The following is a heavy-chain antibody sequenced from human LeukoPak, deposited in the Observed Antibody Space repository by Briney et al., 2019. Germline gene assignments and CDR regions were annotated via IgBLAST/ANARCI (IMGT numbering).Heavy chain of an antibody. Sequence: GESLKISCKGSEYSFATYWIGWVRQMPAQGLEWMGIIFPGDSDTRYSPSFQGQVTISADKSISTAYLQWSSLKASDTAIYYCASEYCSGGNCYFDYWGQGTLVTVSS. J-gene: IGHJ4*02. CDR3: ASEYCSGGNCYFDY. V-gene: IGHV5-51*01. CDR2: IFPGDSDT. D-gene: IGHD2-15*01. CDR1: EYSFATYW.